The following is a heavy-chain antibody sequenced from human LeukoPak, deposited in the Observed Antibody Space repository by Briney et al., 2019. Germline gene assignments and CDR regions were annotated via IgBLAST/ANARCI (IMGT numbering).Heavy chain of an antibody. CDR3: ARDAGTNYYDSSGYRIYFDL. V-gene: IGHV4-31*03. CDR1: GGSISSGGYY. D-gene: IGHD3-22*01. Sequence: PSETLSLTCTVSGGSISSGGYYWSWIRQHPGKGLEWIGYIYYSGSTYYNPSLKSRVTISVDTSKNQFSLKLSSVTAADTAVYYCARDAGTNYYDSSGYRIYFDLWGRGTLVTVSS. CDR2: IYYSGST. J-gene: IGHJ2*01.